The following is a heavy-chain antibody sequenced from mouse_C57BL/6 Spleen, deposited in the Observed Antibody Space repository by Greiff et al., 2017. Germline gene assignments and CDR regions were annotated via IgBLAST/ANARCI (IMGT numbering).Heavy chain of an antibody. CDR2: IDPSDSYT. V-gene: IGHV1-59*01. Sequence: QVQLQQPGAELVRPGTSVKLSCKASGYTFTSYWMHWVKQRPGQGLEWIGVIDPSDSYTNYNQKFKGKATLTVDTSSSTDYMQLSSLTSEDSAVYDCARRWLRYFDVWGTGTTVTVSS. CDR3: ARRWLRYFDV. D-gene: IGHD2-3*01. CDR1: GYTFTSYW. J-gene: IGHJ1*03.